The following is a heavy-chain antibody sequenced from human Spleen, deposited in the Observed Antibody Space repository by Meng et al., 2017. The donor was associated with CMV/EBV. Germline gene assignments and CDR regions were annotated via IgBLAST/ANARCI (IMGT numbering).Heavy chain of an antibody. CDR2: IRYDGSNK. Sequence: GESLKISCAASGFTFSDDFMIWIRQAPGKGLEWVAFIRYDGSNKYYADSVKGRFTISRDNSKNTLYLQMNSLRAEDTAVYYCAKGGNYDFRGQGTLVTVSS. D-gene: IGHD3-3*01. CDR1: GFTFSDDF. CDR3: AKGGNYDF. J-gene: IGHJ4*02. V-gene: IGHV3-30*02.